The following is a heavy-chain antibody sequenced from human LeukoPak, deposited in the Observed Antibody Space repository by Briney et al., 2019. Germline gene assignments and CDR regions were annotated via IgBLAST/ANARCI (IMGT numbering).Heavy chain of an antibody. Sequence: GGALRLSCAASGFTFSSYAMSWVRQAPGKGLEWVSAIIGSGGSTYYADSVKGPFPISRDNSKNTLYLKMNSLRVEDTAVYYCAKDRDKRYYYDSSGPLDYWGQGTLVTVSS. CDR3: AKDRDKRYYYDSSGPLDY. J-gene: IGHJ4*02. CDR2: IIGSGGST. V-gene: IGHV3-23*01. CDR1: GFTFSSYA. D-gene: IGHD3-22*01.